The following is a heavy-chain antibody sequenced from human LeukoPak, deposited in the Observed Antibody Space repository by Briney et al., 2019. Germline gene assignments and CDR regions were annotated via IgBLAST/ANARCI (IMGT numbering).Heavy chain of an antibody. Sequence: SVTLSLTCTVSGGSISNYYWSWIRQPPGKGLEWIGYIYYTGGTNYNPSLKSRVTISVDTSKNQFSLKVTSVTAADTAVYYCARVYYSNSYDYWYFDLWGRGTLVTVSS. J-gene: IGHJ2*01. CDR1: GGSISNYY. CDR3: ARVYYSNSYDYWYFDL. D-gene: IGHD6-13*01. V-gene: IGHV4-59*01. CDR2: IYYTGGT.